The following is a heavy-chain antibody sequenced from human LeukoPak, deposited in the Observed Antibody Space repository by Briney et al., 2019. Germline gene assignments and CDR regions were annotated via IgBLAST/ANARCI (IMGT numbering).Heavy chain of an antibody. D-gene: IGHD3-3*01. CDR3: ARGGSDDFWSDYPPHWFDP. V-gene: IGHV4-59*12. Sequence: PSETLSLTCTVSGGSFSPYYWSWIRQSPGKGLEWIAYIHYSGRTNYNPSLKSRVTISVDMSKKQFSLKLNSVTAADTAVYYCARGGSDDFWSDYPPHWFDPWGQGTLVTVSS. CDR1: GGSFSPYY. J-gene: IGHJ5*02. CDR2: IHYSGRT.